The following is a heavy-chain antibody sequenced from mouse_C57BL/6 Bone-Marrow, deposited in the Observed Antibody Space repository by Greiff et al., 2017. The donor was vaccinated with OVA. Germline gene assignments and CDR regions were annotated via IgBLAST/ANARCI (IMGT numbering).Heavy chain of an antibody. CDR3: ASRYYSNYGWYFDV. CDR1: GYAFSSSW. J-gene: IGHJ1*03. V-gene: IGHV1-82*01. Sequence: QVQLQQSGPELVKPGASVKISCKASGYAFSSSWMNWVKQRPGKGLEWIGRIYPGDGDTNYNGKFKGKATLTADKSSSTAYMQLSSLTSEDSAVYSCASRYYSNYGWYFDVWGTGTTVTVSS. CDR2: IYPGDGDT. D-gene: IGHD2-5*01.